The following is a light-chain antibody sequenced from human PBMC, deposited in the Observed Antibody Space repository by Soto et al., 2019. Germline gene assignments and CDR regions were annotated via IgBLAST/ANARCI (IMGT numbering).Light chain of an antibody. CDR2: GAS. Sequence: EIVVTQSPATLAVSPGEGATLSCRASQGIGSTLAWYQQKPGQTPRLLIYGASTRATGVPARFSGSGSGTDFTLTINSLQSEDFAVYYCQQYNTWPPITFGQGTRLEIK. V-gene: IGKV3-15*01. CDR3: QQYNTWPPIT. CDR1: QGIGST. J-gene: IGKJ5*01.